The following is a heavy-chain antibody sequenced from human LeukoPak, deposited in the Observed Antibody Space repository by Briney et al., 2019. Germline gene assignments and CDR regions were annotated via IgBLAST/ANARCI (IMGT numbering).Heavy chain of an antibody. D-gene: IGHD3-22*01. J-gene: IGHJ4*02. CDR3: ARVGYDSSGYYLIPFDY. CDR2: INPSGGST. CDR1: GYTFTSYY. Sequence: ASVKVSCKASGYTFTSYYMHWVRQAPGQGLEWMGIINPSGGSTSYAQKFQGRVTMTRDTSTSTVYMELSSLRSEDTAVYYCARVGYDSSGYYLIPFDYWGQGTLVTVSS. V-gene: IGHV1-46*01.